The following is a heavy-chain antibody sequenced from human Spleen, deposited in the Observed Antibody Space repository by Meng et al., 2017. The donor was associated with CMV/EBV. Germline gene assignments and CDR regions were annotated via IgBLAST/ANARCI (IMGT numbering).Heavy chain of an antibody. J-gene: IGHJ3*02. CDR2: ISRSGNTI. V-gene: IGHV3-11*04. Sequence: GGSLRLSCAASGFTFNDCYMSWIRQAPGKGLEWVSYISRSGNTIYYSDSVRGRFTISRNNARNSLYLQMNSLRVGDTAVYYCARERYSSSWKDAFDIWGQGTMVTVSS. D-gene: IGHD6-13*01. CDR3: ARERYSSSWKDAFDI. CDR1: GFTFNDCY.